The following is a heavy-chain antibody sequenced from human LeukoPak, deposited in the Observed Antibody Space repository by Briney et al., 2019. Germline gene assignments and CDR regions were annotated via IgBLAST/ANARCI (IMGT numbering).Heavy chain of an antibody. V-gene: IGHV3-23*01. CDR3: AKGAEIDH. CDR2: MTGPADTT. Sequence: GGSLRLSCAASGFNFNNFAMSWVRQAPGKGLEWLSAMTGPADTTYYAESVKGRFTIPRDYSKSMVFLQMNSLRVEDTAIYYCAKGAEIDHWGQGTLVTVSS. J-gene: IGHJ4*02. CDR1: GFNFNNFA.